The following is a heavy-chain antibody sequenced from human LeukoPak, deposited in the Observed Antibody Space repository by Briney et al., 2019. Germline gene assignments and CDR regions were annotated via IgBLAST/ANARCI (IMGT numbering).Heavy chain of an antibody. Sequence: GGSLRVSCAASGFTFSSYEMNWVRQAPGKGLEWVSYISSSGSTIYYADSVKGRFTISRDNAKNSLYLQMNSLRAEDTAVYYCARDLYSYPYGYYYYGMDVWGQGTTVTVSS. CDR2: ISSSGSTI. CDR1: GFTFSSYE. J-gene: IGHJ6*02. V-gene: IGHV3-48*03. D-gene: IGHD5-18*01. CDR3: ARDLYSYPYGYYYYGMDV.